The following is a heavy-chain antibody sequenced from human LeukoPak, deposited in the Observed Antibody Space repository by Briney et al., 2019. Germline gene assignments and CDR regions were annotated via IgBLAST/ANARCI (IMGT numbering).Heavy chain of an antibody. D-gene: IGHD6-13*01. CDR3: ARSKAKQQLKPQGYYFDY. CDR1: GGTFSSYA. V-gene: IGHV1-69*13. Sequence: SVKVSCKASGGTFSSYAISWVRQAPGQGLEWMGGIIPIFGTANYAQKFQGRVTITADESTSTAYMELSSLRSEDTAVYYCARSKAKQQLKPQGYYFDYWGQGTLVTVSS. J-gene: IGHJ4*02. CDR2: IIPIFGTA.